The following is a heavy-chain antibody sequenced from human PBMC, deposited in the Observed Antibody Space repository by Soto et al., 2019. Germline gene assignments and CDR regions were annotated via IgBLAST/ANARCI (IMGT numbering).Heavy chain of an antibody. CDR1: GYTFTSYY. Sequence: QVQLVQSGAEVKKPGASVKVSCKASGYTFTSYYMHWVRQAPGQGLEWMGIINPSGGSTSYAQKFQGRVTRTRDTSTSTVYMGRSSLRSEDPAVYYCAGGGGVLRWDGGDAEGPSHYWGQGTLVTVSS. V-gene: IGHV1-46*01. CDR3: AGGGGVLRWDGGDAEGPSHY. J-gene: IGHJ4*02. D-gene: IGHD3-16*01. CDR2: INPSGGST.